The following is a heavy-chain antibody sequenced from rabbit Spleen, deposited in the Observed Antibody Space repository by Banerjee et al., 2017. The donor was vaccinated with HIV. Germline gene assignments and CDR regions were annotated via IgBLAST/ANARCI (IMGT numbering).Heavy chain of an antibody. J-gene: IGHJ4*01. CDR2: VAAGVSFTS. CDR3: ARDLDGVIGWNFGW. V-gene: IGHV1S45*01. Sequence: QEQLEESGGGLVKPEGSLTLTCTASGFSFTYIDYLCWVRQPPGKGPEWIACVAAGVSFTSYYATWAKGRFTISKTSSTTVTLQMTSLTAADTATYFCARDLDGVIGWNFGWWGPGTLVTVS. CDR1: GFSFTYIDY. D-gene: IGHD2-1*01.